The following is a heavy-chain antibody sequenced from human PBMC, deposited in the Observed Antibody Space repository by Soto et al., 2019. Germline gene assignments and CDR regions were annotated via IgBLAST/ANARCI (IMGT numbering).Heavy chain of an antibody. CDR3: ARAVAVPADFDF. Sequence: QGQLVQSGAEEKEPGASVKVSCKASGYTFTAYAMHWVRQAPGQRLEWMGWINAGNGNTKYSQKFQGRVTITRDTSASTAYMELSSLRSEDTAVYYCARAVAVPADFDFWGQGTLVTVSS. J-gene: IGHJ4*02. V-gene: IGHV1-3*05. CDR2: INAGNGNT. CDR1: GYTFTAYA. D-gene: IGHD6-19*01.